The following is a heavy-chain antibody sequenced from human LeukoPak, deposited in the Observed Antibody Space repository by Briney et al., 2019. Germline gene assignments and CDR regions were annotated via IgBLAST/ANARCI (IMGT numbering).Heavy chain of an antibody. D-gene: IGHD5-18*01. Sequence: PSETLSLTCTVSGGSISSYYLSWIRQPPGKGLEWIGYIYSGITDYNPSLRSRVTISVDTSKNQFSLQLSSVTAADTAVCYCARGFEYNYRYTFGYWGQGTLVTVSS. CDR1: GGSISSYY. CDR2: IYSGIT. V-gene: IGHV4-59*01. J-gene: IGHJ4*02. CDR3: ARGFEYNYRYTFGY.